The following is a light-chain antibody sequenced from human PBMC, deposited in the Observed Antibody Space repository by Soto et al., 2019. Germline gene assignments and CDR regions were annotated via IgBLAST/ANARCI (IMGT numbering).Light chain of an antibody. CDR2: EVN. J-gene: IGLJ2*01. V-gene: IGLV2-8*01. CDR1: SSDVGIYNY. CDR3: CSYAGSNTLV. Sequence: QSVLTQPPSASGSPGQSVTISCTGTSSDVGIYNYVSWYQQHPDKAPKPMIYEVNKRPSGVPARFSGSKSGNTASLTVSGLQAEDEADYYCCSYAGSNTLVFGGGTKLTVL.